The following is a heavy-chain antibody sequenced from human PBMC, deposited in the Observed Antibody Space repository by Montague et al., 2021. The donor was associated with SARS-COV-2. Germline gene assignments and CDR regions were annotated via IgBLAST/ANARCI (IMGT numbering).Heavy chain of an antibody. CDR3: ARHGYTKVRSGMDV. J-gene: IGHJ6*02. D-gene: IGHD6-13*01. V-gene: IGHV4-39*01. CDR1: GGSISSSTYY. CDR2: IHHSGST. Sequence: SETLSLTCTVSGGSISSSTYYWGWIRQPPGKGLEWIGSIHHSGSTYYXXXLETRVTISVDTSKNQFPLKLSSVTAADTAVFYCARHGYTKVRSGMDVWGQGITVTVSS.